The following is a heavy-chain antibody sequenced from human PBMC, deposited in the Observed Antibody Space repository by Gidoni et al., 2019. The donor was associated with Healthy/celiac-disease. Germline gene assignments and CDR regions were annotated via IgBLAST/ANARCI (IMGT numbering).Heavy chain of an antibody. CDR3: ARVPFTIFGVVLSGFYYYYMDV. D-gene: IGHD3-3*01. V-gene: IGHV1-18*01. J-gene: IGHJ6*03. CDR2: ISAYNGNT. CDR1: GYTFTSSG. Sequence: QVQLVQSGAEVKKHGASVKVSCKASGYTFTSSGLSWVRQAPGTGLEWMGWISAYNGNTNYAQKLQGRVTMTTDTSTSTAYMELRSLRSDDTAVYYCARVPFTIFGVVLSGFYYYYMDVWGKGTTVTVSS.